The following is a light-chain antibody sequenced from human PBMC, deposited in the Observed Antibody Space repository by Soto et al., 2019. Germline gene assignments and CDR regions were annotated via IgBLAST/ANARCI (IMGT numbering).Light chain of an antibody. CDR1: QGISSY. Sequence: AIRMTQSPSSFSASTGDRVTITCRASQGISSYLAWYQQKPGKAPKLLIYAASTLQSGVPSRFSGSGSGTDFTLTIICLQSEDVATYYCQQYYSYPPTFGQGTKVEIK. CDR3: QQYYSYPPT. V-gene: IGKV1-8*01. J-gene: IGKJ1*01. CDR2: AAS.